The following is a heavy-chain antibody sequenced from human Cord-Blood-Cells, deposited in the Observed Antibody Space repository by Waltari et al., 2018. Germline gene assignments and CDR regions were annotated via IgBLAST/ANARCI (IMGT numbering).Heavy chain of an antibody. CDR1: GGTFSSYA. Sequence: QVQLVPPGAEVKKPGSSVKVSCKASGGTFSSYAISWVRQAPGHGLEWMGGIIPIFGTANYAQKFQGRVTITADESTSTAYMELSSLRSEDTAVYYCARGSYDSSGYYYYYYYGMDVWGQGTTVTVSS. D-gene: IGHD3-22*01. CDR3: ARGSYDSSGYYYYYYYGMDV. J-gene: IGHJ6*02. V-gene: IGHV1-69*01. CDR2: IIPIFGTA.